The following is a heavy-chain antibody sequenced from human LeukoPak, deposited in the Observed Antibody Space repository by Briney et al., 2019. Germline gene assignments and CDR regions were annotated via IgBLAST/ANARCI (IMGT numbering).Heavy chain of an antibody. Sequence: GASLQISCAAAGSSFTSYWICGGRAMRGKGLGWMGIIYSGSYDTRYSPSFQGQVTISADKSISTAYLQWSSLKASDTAMYYCARRRSYYNGMGNYYYYYGMDVWGQGTTVTVSS. CDR3: ARRRSYYNGMGNYYYYYGMDV. D-gene: IGHD3-10*01. J-gene: IGHJ6*02. V-gene: IGHV5-51*01. CDR2: IYSGSYDT. CDR1: GSSFTSYW.